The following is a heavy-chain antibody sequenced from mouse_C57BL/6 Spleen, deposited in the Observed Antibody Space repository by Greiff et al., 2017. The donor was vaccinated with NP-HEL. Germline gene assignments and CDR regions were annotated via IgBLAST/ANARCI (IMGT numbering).Heavy chain of an antibody. CDR2: ILPGSGST. CDR3: AREDDYGNPFAY. V-gene: IGHV1-9*01. D-gene: IGHD2-1*01. CDR1: GYTFTGYW. Sequence: VKLVESGAELMKPGASVKLSCKATGYTFTGYWIEWVKQRPGHGLEWIGEILPGSGSTNYIEKFKGKATFTADTSSNTAYMQLSTLTAEDSAIYYCAREDDYGNPFAYWGQGTLVTVSA. J-gene: IGHJ3*01.